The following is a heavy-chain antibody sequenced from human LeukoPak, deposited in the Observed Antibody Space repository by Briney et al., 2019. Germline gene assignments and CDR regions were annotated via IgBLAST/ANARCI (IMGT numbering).Heavy chain of an antibody. Sequence: SVKVSCKASGGTFSSYAISWVRQAPGQGLEWMGGIIPIFGTANYAQKFQGRVTVTADESTSTAYMDLSSLRSEDTAVYYCARGHPGATGYCSGGSCYSGLDYWGQGTLVTVSS. V-gene: IGHV1-69*13. CDR2: IIPIFGTA. CDR3: ARGHPGATGYCSGGSCYSGLDY. CDR1: GGTFSSYA. D-gene: IGHD2-15*01. J-gene: IGHJ4*02.